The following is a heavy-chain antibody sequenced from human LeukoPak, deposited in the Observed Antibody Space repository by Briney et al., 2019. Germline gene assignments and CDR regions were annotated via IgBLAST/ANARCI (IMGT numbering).Heavy chain of an antibody. D-gene: IGHD4-17*01. CDR3: ARSRVYGAFVSRRYYFDY. V-gene: IGHV1-46*01. CDR1: GYTFTSYY. CDR2: INPSGGST. Sequence: ASVKVSCKASGYTFTSYYMHWVRQAPGQGLVWMGIINPSGGSTSYAQKFQGRVTMTRDTSTSTVYMKLSSLRSEDTAVYYCARSRVYGAFVSRRYYFDYWGQGTLVTVSS. J-gene: IGHJ4*02.